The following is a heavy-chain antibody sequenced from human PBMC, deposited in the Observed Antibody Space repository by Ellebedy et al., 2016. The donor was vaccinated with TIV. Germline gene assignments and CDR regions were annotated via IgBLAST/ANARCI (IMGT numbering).Heavy chain of an antibody. CDR2: IKQDGSEK. CDR1: GFTFRIYW. J-gene: IGHJ1*01. CDR3: ARDPYWDSSGYYYSYFQH. D-gene: IGHD3-22*01. Sequence: GESLKISCAASGFTFRIYWMSWVRQTSGKGLEWVANIKQDGSEKYYVDSVKARFTISRDNAKNSLHLQMNRLRAEDTAVYYCARDPYWDSSGYYYSYFQHWGQGTLVTVSS. V-gene: IGHV3-7*01.